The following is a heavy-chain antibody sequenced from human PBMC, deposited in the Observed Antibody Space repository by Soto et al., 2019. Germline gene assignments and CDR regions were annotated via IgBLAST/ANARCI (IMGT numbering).Heavy chain of an antibody. D-gene: IGHD3-10*01. V-gene: IGHV3-30*18. CDR1: GFRFSSYD. CDR3: AKIDRGVAENY. J-gene: IGHJ4*02. CDR2: ISYDGTTQ. Sequence: GGSLRLSCAASGFRFSSYDMHWVRQAPGKGLEWVALISYDGTTQYYVDSVTGRFTISRDNSKNTLYLQMDNLRGEDTAVYYCAKIDRGVAENYWGQGTLVTVSS.